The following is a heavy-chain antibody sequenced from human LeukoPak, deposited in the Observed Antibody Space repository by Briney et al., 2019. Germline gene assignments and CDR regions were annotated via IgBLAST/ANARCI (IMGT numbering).Heavy chain of an antibody. CDR2: IYPGDSDT. CDR3: ARSPKNVAYNSGLDYFDF. D-gene: IGHD5-12*01. CDR1: GYSFTSYW. J-gene: IGHJ4*02. Sequence: GESLKISCKASGYSFTSYWIGWVRQMPGKGLEWMGIIYPGDSDTRYSPSFQGQVTISADKSISTAYLQWSSLKASDTAMFYCARSPKNVAYNSGLDYFDFWGQGTLVTVSS. V-gene: IGHV5-51*01.